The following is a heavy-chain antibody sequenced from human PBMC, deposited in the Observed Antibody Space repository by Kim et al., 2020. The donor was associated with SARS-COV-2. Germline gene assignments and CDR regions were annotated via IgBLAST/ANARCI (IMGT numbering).Heavy chain of an antibody. D-gene: IGHD6-13*01. Sequence: ASVKVSCKASGYTFTGYYMHWVRQAPGQGLEWMGWINPNSGATNFAQKFQGRVTMTRDTSISTAYMELSSLISEDTAVYYCARGTEEGSSTWPNDYWGQGTLVTVSS. CDR3: ARGTEEGSSTWPNDY. CDR1: GYTFTGYY. J-gene: IGHJ4*02. CDR2: INPNSGAT. V-gene: IGHV1-2*02.